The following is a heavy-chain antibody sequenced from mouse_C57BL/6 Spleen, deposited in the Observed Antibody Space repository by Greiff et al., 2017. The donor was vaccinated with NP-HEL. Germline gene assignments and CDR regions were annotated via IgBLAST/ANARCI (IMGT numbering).Heavy chain of an antibody. Sequence: EVQLQQSGAELVRPGASVKLSCTASGFNIKDDYMHWVKQRPEQGLEWIGWIDPENGDTEYASKFQGKATITADTSSNTAYLQLSSLTSEDTAVYYGTTHPGFDYWGQGTTLTVSS. V-gene: IGHV14-4*01. CDR3: TTHPGFDY. CDR1: GFNIKDDY. J-gene: IGHJ2*01. CDR2: IDPENGDT.